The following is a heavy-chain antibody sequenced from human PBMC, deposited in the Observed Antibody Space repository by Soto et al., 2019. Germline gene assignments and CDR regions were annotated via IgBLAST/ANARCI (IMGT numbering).Heavy chain of an antibody. V-gene: IGHV4-31*03. CDR3: ARDLIYVFWSGYQSGVDYGMDV. D-gene: IGHD3-3*01. CDR1: GGSIRSGGYY. CDR2: IYYSGST. J-gene: IGHJ6*02. Sequence: PSETLSLTCTASGGSIRSGGYYWDWNRQHPGKGLEGSGSIYYSGSTFYNPSLKSRVNISVDTSENQFSLRLSSVTAADTAVYYCARDLIYVFWSGYQSGVDYGMDVWGQGTTVTVSS.